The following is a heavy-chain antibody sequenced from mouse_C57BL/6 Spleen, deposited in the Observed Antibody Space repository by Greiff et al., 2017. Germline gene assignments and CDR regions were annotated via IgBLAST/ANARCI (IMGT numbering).Heavy chain of an antibody. CDR2: ISSGGDYI. CDR1: GFTFSSYA. D-gene: IGHD1-1*01. Sequence: EVKVVESGEGLVKPGGSLKLSCAASGFTFSSYAMSWVRQTPEKRLEWVAYISSGGDYIYYADTVKGRFTISRDNARNTLYLQMSSLKSEDTAMYYCTRDYYEGAMDYWGQGTSVTVSS. CDR3: TRDYYEGAMDY. V-gene: IGHV5-9-1*02. J-gene: IGHJ4*01.